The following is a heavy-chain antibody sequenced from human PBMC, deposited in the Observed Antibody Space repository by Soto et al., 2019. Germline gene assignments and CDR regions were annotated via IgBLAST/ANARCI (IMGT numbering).Heavy chain of an antibody. CDR3: ARGGYCSSTSCYRGLYYYYGMDV. CDR2: INHSGST. V-gene: IGHV4-34*01. D-gene: IGHD2-2*01. CDR1: GGSFSGYY. J-gene: IGHJ6*02. Sequence: PSETLSLTCAVYGGSFSGYYWSWIRQPPGKGLEWIGEINHSGSTNYNPSLKSRVTISVGTSKNQFSLKLSSVTAADTAVYYCARGGYCSSTSCYRGLYYYYGMDVWGQGTTVTVSS.